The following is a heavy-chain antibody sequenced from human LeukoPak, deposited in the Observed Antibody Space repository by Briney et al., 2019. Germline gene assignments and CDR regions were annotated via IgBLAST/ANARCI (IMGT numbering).Heavy chain of an antibody. CDR1: GFTFNTYT. CDR2: ISGSSGII. V-gene: IGHV3-48*01. J-gene: IGHJ6*02. D-gene: IGHD3/OR15-3a*01. CDR3: ARGLWTAHYYYYYGMDV. Sequence: AGGSLRLSCAASGFTFNTYTMNWVRQAPGKGLEWVSYISGSSGIIDYADSVRGRFTISRDNAKNSLYLQMNSLRAEDTAVYYCARGLWTAHYYYYYGMDVWGQGTTVTVSS.